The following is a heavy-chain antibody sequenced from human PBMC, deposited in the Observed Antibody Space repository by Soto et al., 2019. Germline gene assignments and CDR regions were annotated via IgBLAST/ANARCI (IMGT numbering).Heavy chain of an antibody. D-gene: IGHD3-3*01. CDR2: IYWDDER. CDR3: VRSFNGYYLGTLDI. V-gene: IGHV2-5*02. Sequence: QITLKESGPTLVKPTQTLTLTCTFSGFSLSSNGIAVGWVRQAPGEALEWLALIYWDDERRYRPSLKNSLTITKDTSKNLVVLKMTNMDPVDTATYYCVRSFNGYYLGTLDIWGQGIFVTVSS. J-gene: IGHJ3*02. CDR1: GFSLSSNGIA.